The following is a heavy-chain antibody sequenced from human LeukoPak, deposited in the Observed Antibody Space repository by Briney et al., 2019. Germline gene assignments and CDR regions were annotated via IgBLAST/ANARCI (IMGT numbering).Heavy chain of an antibody. CDR3: ARLRDTVTSASDY. V-gene: IGHV3-23*01. J-gene: IGHJ4*02. Sequence: GGSLRLSCAASGFTFSSHAMSWVRQAPGKGLEWVSGISGRGDSTVYADSVKGRFTISRDNSGNTLFLQMNSLRVEDTAVYYCARLRDTVTSASDYWGQGTLVTVSS. CDR1: GFTFSSHA. CDR2: ISGRGDST. D-gene: IGHD4-17*01.